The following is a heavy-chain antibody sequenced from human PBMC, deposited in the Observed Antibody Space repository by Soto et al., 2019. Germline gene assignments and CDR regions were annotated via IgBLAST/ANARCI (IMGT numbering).Heavy chain of an antibody. D-gene: IGHD3-22*01. CDR2: IHYSGRT. V-gene: IGHV4-31*11. CDR1: GGSITSGAYY. Sequence: PSETLSLTCAVSGGSITSGAYYWTWIRQHPGKGLEWIAYIHYSGRTYYNPSLKSRVTISVDTSNNQFSLKLCSVTAADTAVYYCARYYFDSSGYSNWFDPWGQGTLVTVSS. J-gene: IGHJ5*02. CDR3: ARYYFDSSGYSNWFDP.